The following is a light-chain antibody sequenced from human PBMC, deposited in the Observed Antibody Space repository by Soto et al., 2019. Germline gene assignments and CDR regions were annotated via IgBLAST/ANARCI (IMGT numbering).Light chain of an antibody. CDR1: QNIGRF. J-gene: IGKJ1*01. CDR3: QQYNSYWT. V-gene: IGKV1-5*01. Sequence: NQMHQSPSSLSATGGDRVTITFRASQNIGRFLNWHQQKPGKAPNVLINVASTLRSGVPSRFSGSGSGTEFTLTISSLQPDDFATYYCQQYNSYWTFGQGTKVAIK. CDR2: VAS.